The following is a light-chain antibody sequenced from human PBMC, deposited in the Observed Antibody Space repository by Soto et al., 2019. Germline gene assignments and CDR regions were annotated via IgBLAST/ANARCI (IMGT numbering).Light chain of an antibody. J-gene: IGKJ1*01. V-gene: IGKV3-20*01. CDR1: QSVSSSY. Sequence: ESVLTQSAGTLSFSPGERATLSCRASQSVSSSYLAWYQQKPGQAPRLLIYGASSRATGIPDRFSGSGSGTDFTLTISRLEPEDFAVYYCQQYGSSPSTFGQGTKVDIK. CDR2: GAS. CDR3: QQYGSSPST.